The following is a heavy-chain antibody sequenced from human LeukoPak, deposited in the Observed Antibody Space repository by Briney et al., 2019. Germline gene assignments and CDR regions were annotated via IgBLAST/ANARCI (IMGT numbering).Heavy chain of an antibody. J-gene: IGHJ2*01. CDR3: ARGGWSHNNRYFDL. CDR1: GFTFSSHD. D-gene: IGHD6-19*01. CDR2: FGTGGDS. Sequence: GGSLRLSCVASGFTFSSHDMHWVRQAAGRGLEYVSAFGTGGDSYYSDAVKGRFTISREDSKNSLLLQINSLRAGDPAVYYCARGGWSHNNRYFDLWGRGTLVTVSS. V-gene: IGHV3-13*04.